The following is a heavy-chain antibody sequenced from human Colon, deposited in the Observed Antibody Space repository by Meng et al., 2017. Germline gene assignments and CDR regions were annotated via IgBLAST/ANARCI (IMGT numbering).Heavy chain of an antibody. V-gene: IGHV6-1*01. J-gene: IGHJ4*02. CDR2: TYYRSKWYN. CDR3: ARDHGYSYGLPLDY. Sequence: QVQLQQSGPGLVKPSQTLSPTGVISGDSVSSNTAAWNWIRQSPSRGLEWLGRTYYRSKWYNEYAVSVKSRMTFNADTSKNQVSLQVNSVTPEDTAVYYCARDHGYSYGLPLDYWGQGILVTVSS. D-gene: IGHD5-18*01. CDR1: GDSVSSNTAA.